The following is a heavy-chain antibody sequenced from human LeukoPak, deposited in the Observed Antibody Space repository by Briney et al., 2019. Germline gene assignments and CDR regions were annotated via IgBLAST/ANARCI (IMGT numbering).Heavy chain of an antibody. V-gene: IGHV3-7*03. Sequence: GGSLRLSCAASGFTFSSYWMSWVRQAPGKGLEWVANIKQDGSEKYYVDSVKGRFTISRDNAKNSLYLQMNSLRAKDTAVYYCARAGVTGPFDLWGRGTLVTVSS. CDR2: IKQDGSEK. CDR3: ARAGVTGPFDL. CDR1: GFTFSSYW. J-gene: IGHJ2*01. D-gene: IGHD2-21*02.